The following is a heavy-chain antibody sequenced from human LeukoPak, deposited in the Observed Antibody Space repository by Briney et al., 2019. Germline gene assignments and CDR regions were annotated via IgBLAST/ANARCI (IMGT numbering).Heavy chain of an antibody. V-gene: IGHV3-30*02. CDR1: GFTFSSYG. D-gene: IGHD5-18*01. CDR3: ARERGYSYEYYFDY. Sequence: GGSLRLSCAASGFTFSSYGIHWVRQAPGKGLEWVAFIRYDGTNKYYADSVKGRFTISRDNSKNTLYLQMNSLRAEDTAVYYCARERGYSYEYYFDYWGQGTLVTVSS. J-gene: IGHJ4*02. CDR2: IRYDGTNK.